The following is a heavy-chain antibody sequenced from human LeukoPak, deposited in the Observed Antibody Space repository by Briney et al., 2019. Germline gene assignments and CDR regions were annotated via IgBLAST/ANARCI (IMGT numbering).Heavy chain of an antibody. CDR3: ARDVHGDYGSGWFDP. D-gene: IGHD4-17*01. CDR1: GGTFNNSA. J-gene: IGHJ5*02. Sequence: ASVKVSCKTSGGTFNNSAISWVRQAPGQGLEWLGGIMPLFGTAGYAQKFQGRVTITKDESTRTIYLELTSLTSDDTAVYYCARDVHGDYGSGWFDPWGQGTLVSVSS. CDR2: IMPLFGTA. V-gene: IGHV1-69*05.